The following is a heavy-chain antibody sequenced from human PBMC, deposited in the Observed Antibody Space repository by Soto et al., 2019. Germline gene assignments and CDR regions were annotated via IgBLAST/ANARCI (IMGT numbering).Heavy chain of an antibody. CDR1: GFSLTTTGVG. CDR3: AHVGGLEQWLYRLDH. V-gene: IGHV2-5*02. J-gene: IGHJ4*02. D-gene: IGHD6-19*01. CDR2: TYWDADK. Sequence: QITLKESGPSLVKPTQTLTLTCTSSGFSLTTTGVGVVWIGQPQEKALEGRALTYWDADKHYSPSLGSRLTVTKDTTKTQVVLTLTSVAPADTGTYFCAHVGGLEQWLYRLDHWGQGTMVTVSS.